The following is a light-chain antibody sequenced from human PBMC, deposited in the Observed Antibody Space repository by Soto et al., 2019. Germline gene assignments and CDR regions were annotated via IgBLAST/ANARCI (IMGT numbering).Light chain of an antibody. J-gene: IGKJ4*01. CDR2: AAS. CDR3: QQGHSAPLT. V-gene: IGKV1-39*01. Sequence: DIQMTQSPSSLSASVGDRVTITCRASQTISRNLNWYQQKPGKAPDLLIFAASNLQSGVPSRFSGSGSGADFTLTISTLQPEDFSTYYCQQGHSAPLTFGGGTKEEIK. CDR1: QTISRN.